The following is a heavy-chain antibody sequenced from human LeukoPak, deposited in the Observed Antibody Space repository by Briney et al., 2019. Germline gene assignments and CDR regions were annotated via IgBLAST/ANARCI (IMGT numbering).Heavy chain of an antibody. Sequence: PGGSLRLSCAASGFTFSSYSMNWVRQAPGKGLEWVSYISSSSSTIYHADSVKGRFTISRDNAKNSLHLQMTSLRDEDTAVYYCARDVGYDLGYWGQGTLVTVSS. D-gene: IGHD5-12*01. CDR2: ISSSSSTI. CDR1: GFTFSSYS. V-gene: IGHV3-48*02. J-gene: IGHJ4*02. CDR3: ARDVGYDLGY.